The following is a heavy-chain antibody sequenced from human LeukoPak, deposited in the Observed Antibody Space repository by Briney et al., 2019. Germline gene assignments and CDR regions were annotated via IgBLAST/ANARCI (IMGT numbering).Heavy chain of an antibody. CDR2: INPNSGGT. Sequence: ASLKLSCKASGYTFTGYYMHWVRQAPGQGLEWMGWINPNSGGTNYAQKFQGRVTMTRDTSISTAYMELSRLRSDDTAVYYCARIGRGSSGWKPIDYWGQGTLVSVSS. J-gene: IGHJ4*02. V-gene: IGHV1-2*02. D-gene: IGHD6-19*01. CDR3: ARIGRGSSGWKPIDY. CDR1: GYTFTGYY.